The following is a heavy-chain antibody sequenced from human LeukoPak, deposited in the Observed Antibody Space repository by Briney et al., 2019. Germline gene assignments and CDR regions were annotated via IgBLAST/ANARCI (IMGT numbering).Heavy chain of an antibody. D-gene: IGHD5-18*01. CDR1: GGSISSGDYY. V-gene: IGHV4-30-4*01. J-gene: IGHJ4*02. CDR3: ARELAMVGYFDY. Sequence: ASQTLSLTCTVSGGSISSGDYYWSWIRQPPGKGLEWIGYIYYSGSTYYNPSLKSRVTISVDTSKNQFPLKLSSVTAADTAVYYCARELAMVGYFDYWGQGTLVTVSS. CDR2: IYYSGST.